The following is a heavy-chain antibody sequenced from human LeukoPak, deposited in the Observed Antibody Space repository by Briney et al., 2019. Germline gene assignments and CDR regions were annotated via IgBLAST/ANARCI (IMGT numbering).Heavy chain of an antibody. CDR2: IYPGDSDT. CDR1: GYSFTSYW. Sequence: GESLKISCKGSGYSFTSYWIGWVRPMPGKGLEWMGIIYPGDSDTRYSPSFQGQVTISADKSINTAYLQWGSLKASDTAMYYCARRVVNNRNWYFNLWGRGALVTVSP. V-gene: IGHV5-51*01. CDR3: ARRVVNNRNWYFNL. J-gene: IGHJ2*01. D-gene: IGHD4-23*01.